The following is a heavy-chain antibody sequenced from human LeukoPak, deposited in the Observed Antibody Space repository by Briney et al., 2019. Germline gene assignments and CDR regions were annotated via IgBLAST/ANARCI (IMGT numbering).Heavy chain of an antibody. D-gene: IGHD3-22*01. CDR3: ARVPPIPYDNYYFDY. J-gene: IGHJ4*02. Sequence: ASVKVSCKASGYTFTGYYMHWVRQAPGQGLEWMGWINPNSGGTNYAQKFQGRVTMTRDTSISTAYMELSRLRSDDTAVYYCARVPPIPYDNYYFDYWGQGTLVTVSS. CDR1: GYTFTGYY. CDR2: INPNSGGT. V-gene: IGHV1-2*02.